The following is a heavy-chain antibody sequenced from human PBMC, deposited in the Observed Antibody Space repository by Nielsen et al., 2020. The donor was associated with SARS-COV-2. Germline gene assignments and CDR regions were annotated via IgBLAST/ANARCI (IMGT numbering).Heavy chain of an antibody. J-gene: IGHJ5*02. Sequence: GGFLRLSCAASGFTFDDYGMSWVRQAPGKGLEWVSGINWNGGSTGYADSVKGRFTISRDNAKNSLYLQMNSLRAEDTALYHCARGSIAAAGNWFDPWGQGTLVTVSS. V-gene: IGHV3-20*01. D-gene: IGHD6-13*01. CDR1: GFTFDDYG. CDR3: ARGSIAAAGNWFDP. CDR2: INWNGGST.